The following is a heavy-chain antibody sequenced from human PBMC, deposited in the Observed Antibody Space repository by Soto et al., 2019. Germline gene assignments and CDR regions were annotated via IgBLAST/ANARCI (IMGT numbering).Heavy chain of an antibody. V-gene: IGHV4-4*02. D-gene: IGHD2-15*01. Sequence: QLRESGPGLVKPSGTLSLTCFVSGASISSTYWWSWVRQTPGKRLEGIGQIYHTGTTSYNPSLKKRVTISLDKSNNQFSLRLTSMTAADTAVYYCATLPPRIVVVMTDLPTWGQGTLVTVSS. CDR2: IYHTGTT. CDR3: ATLPPRIVVVMTDLPT. J-gene: IGHJ5*02. CDR1: GASISSTYW.